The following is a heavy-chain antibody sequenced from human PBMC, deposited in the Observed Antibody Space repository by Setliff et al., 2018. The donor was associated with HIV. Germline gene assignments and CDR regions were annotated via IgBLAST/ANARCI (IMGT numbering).Heavy chain of an antibody. CDR3: ETDDYYGSGTHWRGVP. D-gene: IGHD3-10*01. CDR2: VDPEDNNP. V-gene: IGHV1-69-2*01. CDR1: GFTFTDFY. Sequence: ASVQVSCKASGFTFTDFYFHWVQQAPGKGLEWVGRVDPEDNNPTYAEKFRDRVTISADTSTNAAYLELRSLRSEDTAVYYCETDDYYGSGTHWRGVPWGQGTLVTVSS. J-gene: IGHJ5*02.